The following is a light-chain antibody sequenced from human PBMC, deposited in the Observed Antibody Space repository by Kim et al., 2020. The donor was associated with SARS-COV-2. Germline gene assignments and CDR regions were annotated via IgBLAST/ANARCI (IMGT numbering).Light chain of an antibody. CDR2: TVS. J-gene: IGKJ1*01. CDR1: QSLVYRDGNTY. Sequence: DVVLTQSPLSLPVTLGQPASISCRSSQSLVYRDGNTYLNWFQQRPGQSPRRLIYTVSNRDSGVPDRFSGSGSGTDFTLKISGVEAEDVGVYYCMQGTHWPWTFGQGTKVDIK. V-gene: IGKV2-30*01. CDR3: MQGTHWPWT.